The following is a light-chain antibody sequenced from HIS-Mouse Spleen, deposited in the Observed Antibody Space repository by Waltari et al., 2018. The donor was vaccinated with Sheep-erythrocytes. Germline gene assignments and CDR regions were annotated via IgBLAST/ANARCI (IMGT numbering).Light chain of an antibody. CDR3: QQSYSTPQFT. Sequence: DIQMTQSPSSLSASVGDRVTITCRASQSISSYLNWYQQKPGKAHKLLIYAASSLQSGVPSRFSGSGSGTDFTITISSLQPEDVATYYCQQSYSTPQFTFGPGTKVDIK. V-gene: IGKV1-39*01. CDR1: QSISSY. CDR2: AAS. J-gene: IGKJ3*01.